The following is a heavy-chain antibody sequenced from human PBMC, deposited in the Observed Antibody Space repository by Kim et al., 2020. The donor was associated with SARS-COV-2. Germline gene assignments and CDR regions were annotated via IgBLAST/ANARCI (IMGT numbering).Heavy chain of an antibody. CDR3: ARRVAAAYYFDY. J-gene: IGHJ4*02. V-gene: IGHV4-39*01. D-gene: IGHD6-13*01. Sequence: SETLSLTCTVSGGSISSSSYYWGWIRQPPGKGLEWIGSIYYIGSTYYNPSLKSRVTISVDTSKNQFSLKLSSVTAADTAVYYCARRVAAAYYFDYWGQGTLVTVSS. CDR1: GGSISSSSYY. CDR2: IYYIGST.